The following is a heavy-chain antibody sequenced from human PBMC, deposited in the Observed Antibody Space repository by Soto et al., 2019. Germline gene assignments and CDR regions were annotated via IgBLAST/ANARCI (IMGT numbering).Heavy chain of an antibody. V-gene: IGHV1-18*01. J-gene: IGHJ4*02. CDR1: GYGFTTYG. CDR3: ARGRYGDY. CDR2: ISAYNGNT. D-gene: IGHD1-1*01. Sequence: QVHLVQSGAEVKKPGASVKVSCKGSGYGFTTYGITWVRQAPGQGLERMAWISAYNGNTNYAQKLQGRVTVTRDTSTSTAYMELRSLRSDDTAVYYCARGRYGDYWGQGALVTVSS.